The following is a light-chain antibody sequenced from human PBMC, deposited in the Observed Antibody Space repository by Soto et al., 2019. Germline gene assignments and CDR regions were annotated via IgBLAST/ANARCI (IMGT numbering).Light chain of an antibody. J-gene: IGKJ2*01. Sequence: EILMTQSPATLSVSPGERATLSCRASQTVNTKLAWYQQKPGQTPRLLISGASTRAPDFPARFSGDGAGTEFTLTISSLQSEDFAVYYCQQYGSSPDTFGQGTKLEIK. CDR2: GAS. CDR3: QQYGSSPDT. V-gene: IGKV3D-15*02. CDR1: QTVNTK.